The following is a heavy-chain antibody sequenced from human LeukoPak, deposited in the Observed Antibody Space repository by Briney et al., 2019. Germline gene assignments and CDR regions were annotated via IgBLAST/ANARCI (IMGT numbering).Heavy chain of an antibody. J-gene: IGHJ4*02. Sequence: PGGSLRLSCAASGFTFSSYWMHWVRQAPGKGLVWVSRIKGDGSISYADSVKGRFTISRDNAKNTLYLQMNSLRAEDTAVYYCARARDGYNHLYFDYWGQGSLVTVSS. CDR1: GFTFSSYW. V-gene: IGHV3-74*01. D-gene: IGHD5-24*01. CDR2: IKGDGSI. CDR3: ARARDGYNHLYFDY.